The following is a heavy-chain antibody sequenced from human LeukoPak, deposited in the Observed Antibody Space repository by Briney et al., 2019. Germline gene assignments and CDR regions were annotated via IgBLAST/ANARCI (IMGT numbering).Heavy chain of an antibody. D-gene: IGHD2-2*01. CDR3: ARDNSDCSSTSCSNWFDP. J-gene: IGHJ5*02. V-gene: IGHV4-59*01. CDR1: AGSISSYY. CDR2: IYYSGST. Sequence: SETLSLTCTVSAGSISSYYWSWIRQPPGKGLEWIGYIYYSGSTNYNPSLKSRVTMSVDTSKNQFSLKLSSVTAADTAVYYCARDNSDCSSTSCSNWFDPWGQGTLVTVSS.